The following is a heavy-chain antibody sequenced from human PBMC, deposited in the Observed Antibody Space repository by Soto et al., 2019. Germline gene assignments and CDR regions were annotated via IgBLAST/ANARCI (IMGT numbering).Heavy chain of an antibody. CDR2: ISSSSTV. Sequence: GGSLRLSCAASGLTFSDYYMSWVRQAPGKGLEWISYISSSSTVYYADSVKGRFTISRDNAWNSLFLQMNSLRAEDAAVYYCVTTNGFFDYWGQGTLVTVSS. D-gene: IGHD1-1*01. V-gene: IGHV3-11*01. CDR1: GLTFSDYY. CDR3: VTTNGFFDY. J-gene: IGHJ4*02.